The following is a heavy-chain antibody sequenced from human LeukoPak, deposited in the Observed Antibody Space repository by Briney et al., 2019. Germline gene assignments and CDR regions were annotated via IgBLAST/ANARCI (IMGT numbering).Heavy chain of an antibody. J-gene: IGHJ4*02. Sequence: SETLSLTCTVSGYSISSGYYWGWIRQPPGKGLEWIGSIYHSGSTYYNPSLKSRVTISVDTSKNQFSLKLSSVTAADTAVYYCARCPRYCSGGSCYRHIDYWGQGTLVTVSS. CDR3: ARCPRYCSGGSCYRHIDY. CDR1: GYSISSGYY. V-gene: IGHV4-38-2*02. D-gene: IGHD2-15*01. CDR2: IYHSGST.